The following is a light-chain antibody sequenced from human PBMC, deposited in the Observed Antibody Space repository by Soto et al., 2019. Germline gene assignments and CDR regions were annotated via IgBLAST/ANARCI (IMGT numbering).Light chain of an antibody. CDR1: SGHSSYA. V-gene: IGLV4-69*01. J-gene: IGLJ2*01. CDR2: LNSDGSH. Sequence: QAVVTQSPSASASLGASVKLTCTLSSGHSSYAIAWHQQQPEKGPRYLMKLNSDGSHSKGDGIPDRFSGSSSGAERYLTISSLQSEDEADYYCQTWGTGRGVVGGGNKLTVL. CDR3: QTWGTGRGV.